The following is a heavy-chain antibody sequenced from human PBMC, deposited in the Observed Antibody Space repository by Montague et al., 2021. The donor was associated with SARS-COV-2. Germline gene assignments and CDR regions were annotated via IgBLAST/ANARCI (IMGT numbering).Heavy chain of an antibody. D-gene: IGHD3-10*01. CDR3: ARMVRGLFMCAYGMDV. V-gene: IGHV4-4*02. CDR2: IYHSGST. CDR1: GGSISSSNW. Sequence: SETLSLTCAVSGGSISSSNWWTWVRQPPGKGLEWIGEIYHSGSTXXTPSLKRRVTISVDKSKNQFSLKMSSVTAADTAVYYCARMVRGLFMCAYGMDVWGQGTTVTVSS. J-gene: IGHJ6*02.